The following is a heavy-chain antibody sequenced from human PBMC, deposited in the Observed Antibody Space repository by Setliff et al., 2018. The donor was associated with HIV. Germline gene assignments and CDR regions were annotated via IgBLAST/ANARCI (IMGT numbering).Heavy chain of an antibody. CDR1: GFSFSTNGVG. Sequence: GSGPTLVNPTQTLTLTCTFSGFSFSTNGVGVGWIRQPPGKALEWLALIYWDDDKLYNPSLKTRLTVTKDTSKNQVVLTMTNMDPVDTATYYCARTNNVYWYFDLWGRGTLVTVSS. D-gene: IGHD2-8*01. V-gene: IGHV2-5*02. CDR2: IYWDDDK. CDR3: ARTNNVYWYFDL. J-gene: IGHJ2*01.